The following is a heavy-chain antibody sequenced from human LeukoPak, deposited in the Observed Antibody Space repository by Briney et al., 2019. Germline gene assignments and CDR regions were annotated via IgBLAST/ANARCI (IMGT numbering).Heavy chain of an antibody. CDR3: ARDAAPSSSWPSYWYFDL. CDR1: GGSISSYY. J-gene: IGHJ2*01. CDR2: IYYSGST. D-gene: IGHD6-13*01. V-gene: IGHV4-59*01. Sequence: PSETLSLTCTVSGGSISSYYWSWIRQPPGKGLEWIGYIYYSGSTNYNPSLKSRVTISVDTSKNQFSLKLSSVTAADTAVYYCARDAAPSSSWPSYWYFDLWGRGTLVTVSS.